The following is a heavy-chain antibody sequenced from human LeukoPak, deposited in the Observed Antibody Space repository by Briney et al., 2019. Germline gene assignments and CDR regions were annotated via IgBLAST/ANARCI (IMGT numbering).Heavy chain of an antibody. J-gene: IGHJ5*02. CDR3: ARAQVGAPTDL. D-gene: IGHD1-26*01. CDR1: GVPFSSYA. CDR2: IHGDGDNI. Sequence: GGSLRLSCAASGVPFSSYAMYWVGHAPGKGLGWVARIHGDGDNISYADSVRGRFTISRDNAKDTLYLHMNSLRPEDTAVYYCARAQVGAPTDLWGQGTLVTVSS. V-gene: IGHV3-74*01.